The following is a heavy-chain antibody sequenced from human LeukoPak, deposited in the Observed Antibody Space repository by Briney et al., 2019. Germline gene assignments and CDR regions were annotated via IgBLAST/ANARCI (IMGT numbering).Heavy chain of an antibody. CDR2: IYYSGST. J-gene: IGHJ6*02. D-gene: IGHD4-23*01. CDR1: GGSISSSSYY. V-gene: IGHV4-39*07. CDR3: ARGSGGNEGYYYGMDV. Sequence: PSETLSLTCTVSGGSISSSSYYWGWIRQPPGKGLEWIGSIYYSGSTYHNPSLKSRVTISVDTSKNQFSLKLSSVTAADTAVYYCARGSGGNEGYYYGMDVWGQGTTVTVSS.